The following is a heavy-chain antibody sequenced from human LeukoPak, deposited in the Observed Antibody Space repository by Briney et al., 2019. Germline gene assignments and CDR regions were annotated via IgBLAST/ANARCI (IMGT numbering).Heavy chain of an antibody. CDR2: INPNSGGT. CDR3: ARTHYYGSGSYYRINWFDP. V-gene: IGHV1-2*02. Sequence: ASVKVSCKASGYTFTGYYMHWVRRAPGQGLEWMGWINPNSGGTNYAQKFQGRVTMTRDTSISTAYMELSRLRSDDTAVYYCARTHYYGSGSYYRINWFDPWGQGTLVTVSS. CDR1: GYTFTGYY. D-gene: IGHD3-10*01. J-gene: IGHJ5*02.